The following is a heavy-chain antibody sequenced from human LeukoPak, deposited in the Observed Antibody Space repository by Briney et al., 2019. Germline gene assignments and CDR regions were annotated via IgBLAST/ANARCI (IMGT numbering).Heavy chain of an antibody. CDR3: ARDNFAYSCDL. Sequence: ASVKVSCKASGYTFTGYFMRWVRQAPGQGLEWMGWINPNSGDARHAQNFQGRVTLTRDTSISTAYMELSSLRSDDTAVYYCARDNFAYSCDLWGQGTLVTVSS. CDR2: INPNSGDA. CDR1: GYTFTGYF. J-gene: IGHJ5*02. V-gene: IGHV1-2*02. D-gene: IGHD5-18*01.